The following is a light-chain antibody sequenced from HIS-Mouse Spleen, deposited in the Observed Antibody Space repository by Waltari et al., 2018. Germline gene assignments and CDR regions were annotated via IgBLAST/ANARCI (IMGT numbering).Light chain of an antibody. CDR3: SSYTSSSTRV. J-gene: IGLJ3*02. Sequence: QSALTQPASVSGSPGQSITISCIGTSSDVGGYNHVSWYQQHPGKAPKPMIYDVSNRPSGVSNRFSGSKSGNTASLTISGLQAEDEADYYCSSYTSSSTRVFGGGTKLTVL. CDR2: DVS. CDR1: SSDVGGYNH. V-gene: IGLV2-14*03.